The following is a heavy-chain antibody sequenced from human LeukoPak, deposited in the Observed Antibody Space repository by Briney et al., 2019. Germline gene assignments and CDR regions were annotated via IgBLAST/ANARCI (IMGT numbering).Heavy chain of an antibody. D-gene: IGHD3-16*01. Sequence: GGSLRLSCAASGFTFSTYSMNWVRQAPGKGLEGVSYISASSSTIYYADYMKGRFTISRDNAKNSLYLQMNSLRAEDTAVYYCARDLGGHYDYVWGSYRGGYFDYWGQGTLVTVSS. CDR1: GFTFSTYS. V-gene: IGHV3-48*01. J-gene: IGHJ4*02. CDR2: ISASSSTI. CDR3: ARDLGGHYDYVWGSYRGGYFDY.